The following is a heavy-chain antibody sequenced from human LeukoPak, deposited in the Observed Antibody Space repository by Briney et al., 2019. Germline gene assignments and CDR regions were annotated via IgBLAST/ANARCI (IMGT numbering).Heavy chain of an antibody. J-gene: IGHJ5*02. CDR3: ATHKSSSWRNNWFDP. CDR2: IIPIFGTA. CDR1: GGTFSSYA. V-gene: IGHV1-69*05. D-gene: IGHD6-13*01. Sequence: SVKVSCKASGGTFSSYAISWVRQAPGQGIEWMGRIIPIFGTANYAQKFQGRVTITTDESTSTAYMELSSLRSEDTAVYYCATHKSSSWRNNWFDPWGQGTLVTVSS.